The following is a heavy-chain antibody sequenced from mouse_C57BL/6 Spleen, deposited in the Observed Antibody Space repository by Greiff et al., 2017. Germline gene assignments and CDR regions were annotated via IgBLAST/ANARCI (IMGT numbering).Heavy chain of an antibody. V-gene: IGHV1-82*01. Sequence: VQLVESGPELVKPGASVKISCKASGYAFSSSWMNWVKQRPGQGLEWIGRIYPGDGDTNYNGKFKGKATLTADKSSSTAYMQLSSLTSEDSAVYFCARSGGSNYFDYWGQGTTLTVSS. CDR2: IYPGDGDT. D-gene: IGHD1-1*02. CDR3: ARSGGSNYFDY. CDR1: GYAFSSSW. J-gene: IGHJ2*01.